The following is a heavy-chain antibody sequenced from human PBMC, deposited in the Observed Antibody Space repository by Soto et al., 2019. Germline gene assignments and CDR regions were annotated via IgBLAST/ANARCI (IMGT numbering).Heavy chain of an antibody. Sequence: GGSLRLSCAASGFTFSGSAMHWVRQASGKGLEWVGRIRSKANSDAIAYAASVKGRFTISRDDSKNTAYLQMNSLRAEDTAVYHCALYPSQYHYGSPGYFDFWGQGTLVTVSS. V-gene: IGHV3-73*01. J-gene: IGHJ4*02. D-gene: IGHD3-10*01. CDR1: GFTFSGSA. CDR3: ALYPSQYHYGSPGYFDF. CDR2: IRSKANSDAI.